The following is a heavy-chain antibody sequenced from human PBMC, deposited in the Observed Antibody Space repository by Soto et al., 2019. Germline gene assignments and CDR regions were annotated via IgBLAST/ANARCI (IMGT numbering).Heavy chain of an antibody. CDR2: ISAYNGNT. Sequence: VQLVQSGAEVKKPGASVKVSCKASGYTFTSYGISWVRQAPGQGLEWMGWISAYNGNTNYAQKLQGRATMTTDTSTSTAYMELRSLRSDDTAVYYCARDQLQYYYSSGVVGYFDLWGRGTLVTVSS. CDR1: GYTFTSYG. V-gene: IGHV1-18*04. D-gene: IGHD3-22*01. J-gene: IGHJ2*01. CDR3: ARDQLQYYYSSGVVGYFDL.